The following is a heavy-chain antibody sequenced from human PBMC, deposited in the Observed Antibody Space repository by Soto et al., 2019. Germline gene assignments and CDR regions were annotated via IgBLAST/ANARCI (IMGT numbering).Heavy chain of an antibody. CDR2: IIPILGIA. CDR3: ERSPSTDDYDYLWGSYRSGEYFDY. V-gene: IGHV1-69*02. Sequence: ASVKVSCKASGGTFSSYTISWVRQAPGQGLEWMGRIIPILGIANYAQKFQGRVTITADKSTSTAYMELSSLRSEDTAVYYCERSPSTDDYDYLWGSYRSGEYFDYWCQGNLVSVS. J-gene: IGHJ4*02. CDR1: GGTFSSYT. D-gene: IGHD3-16*02.